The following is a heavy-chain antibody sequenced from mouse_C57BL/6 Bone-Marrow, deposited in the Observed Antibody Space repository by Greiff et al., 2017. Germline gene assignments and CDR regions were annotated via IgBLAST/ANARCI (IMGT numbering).Heavy chain of an antibody. Sequence: QVQLKQSGAELVRPGTSVKVSCKASGYAFPNYLIEWVKQRPGQGLEWIGVINPGSGGTNYNENFKGKATLTADKSFSTAYMQLSSLTSEDSAVYFCARRGGYYLFDYWGQGTTLTVSS. V-gene: IGHV1-54*01. CDR3: ARRGGYYLFDY. CDR1: GYAFPNYL. D-gene: IGHD2-3*01. CDR2: INPGSGGT. J-gene: IGHJ2*01.